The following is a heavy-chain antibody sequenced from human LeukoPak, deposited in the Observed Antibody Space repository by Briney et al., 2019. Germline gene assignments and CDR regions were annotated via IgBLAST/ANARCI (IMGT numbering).Heavy chain of an antibody. Sequence: ASVKVSCKASGGTFSSYAISWVRQAPGQGLEWMGGIIPIFGTANYAQKFQGRVTITADKSTSTAYMELSSLRSEDTAVYYCASVGPHFGSNSWPSYFDYWGQGTLVTVSS. J-gene: IGHJ4*02. D-gene: IGHD6-13*01. CDR3: ASVGPHFGSNSWPSYFDY. CDR2: IIPIFGTA. CDR1: GGTFSSYA. V-gene: IGHV1-69*06.